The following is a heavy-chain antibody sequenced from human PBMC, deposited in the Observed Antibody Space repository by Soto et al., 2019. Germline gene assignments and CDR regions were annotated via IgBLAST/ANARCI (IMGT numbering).Heavy chain of an antibody. Sequence: QVQLQQWGAGLLKPSETLSLTCAVYGGSFSGYYWSWIRQPPGKGLEWIGEINHSGSTNYNPSLNSRVTMSVDTSKNHSSKKLSAVTAADTAVYYCARGSRGNHDDFWIGYPNIDYWGQGTLVTVSS. V-gene: IGHV4-34*01. D-gene: IGHD3-3*01. CDR2: INHSGST. J-gene: IGHJ4*02. CDR1: GGSFSGYY. CDR3: ARGSRGNHDDFWIGYPNIDY.